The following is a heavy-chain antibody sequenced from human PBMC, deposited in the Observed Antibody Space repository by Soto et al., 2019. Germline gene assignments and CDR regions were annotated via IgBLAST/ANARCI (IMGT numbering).Heavy chain of an antibody. CDR3: ARFGTSYDTSGFLY. Sequence: EVQLVESGGGLVQPGGSLRLSCAASGFTFGSHWMHWVRQAPGKGLVYVSRISSGGTTTNYAESVKGRFTITRDNARNTLYLEMNSLRVEDTAVYYCARFGTSYDTSGFLYWGQGPPVTVSS. D-gene: IGHD3-22*01. CDR1: GFTFGSHW. J-gene: IGHJ4*02. V-gene: IGHV3-74*01. CDR2: ISSGGTTT.